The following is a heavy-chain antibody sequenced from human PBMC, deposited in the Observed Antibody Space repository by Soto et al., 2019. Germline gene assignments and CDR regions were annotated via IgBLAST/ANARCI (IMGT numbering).Heavy chain of an antibody. D-gene: IGHD2-15*01. J-gene: IGHJ4*02. CDR3: ARSCSGGSCYPY. V-gene: IGHV1-69*02. CDR2: IIPILGIA. Sequence: QVQLVQSGAEVKKPGSSVKVSCKASGGTFSSYTISWVRQAPGQGLEWMGRIIPILGIANYVQKFQGRVTITADKSTSTAYMELSSLSSEDTAVYYCARSCSGGSCYPYWGQGTLVTVSS. CDR1: GGTFSSYT.